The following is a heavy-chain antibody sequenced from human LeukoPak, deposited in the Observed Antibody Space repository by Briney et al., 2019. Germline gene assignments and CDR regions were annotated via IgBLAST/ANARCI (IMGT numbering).Heavy chain of an antibody. J-gene: IGHJ6*03. CDR2: INPNSGGT. D-gene: IGHD3-9*01. V-gene: IGHV1-2*02. Sequence: ASVKVSCKASGYTFTGYYMHWVRQAPGQGLEWTGWINPNSGGTNYAQKFQGRVTMTRDTSISTAYMELSRLRSDDTAVYYCARDGGYDILTGYPDYYMDVWGKGTTVTVSS. CDR1: GYTFTGYY. CDR3: ARDGGYDILTGYPDYYMDV.